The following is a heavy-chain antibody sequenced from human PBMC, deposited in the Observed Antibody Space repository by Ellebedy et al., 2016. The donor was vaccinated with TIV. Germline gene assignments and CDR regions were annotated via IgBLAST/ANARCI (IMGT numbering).Heavy chain of an antibody. J-gene: IGHJ3*02. CDR1: GGSISGYF. Sequence: MPSETLSLTCTVSGGSISGYFWSRIRQPPGKGLEWIGYIYYSGSTNYNPSLKSRVTISLDTSKNQFSLKLTSVTAADTAVYFCAREDYDILTGSVGAFDIWGQGTMVTVSS. CDR3: AREDYDILTGSVGAFDI. V-gene: IGHV4-59*01. D-gene: IGHD3-9*01. CDR2: IYYSGST.